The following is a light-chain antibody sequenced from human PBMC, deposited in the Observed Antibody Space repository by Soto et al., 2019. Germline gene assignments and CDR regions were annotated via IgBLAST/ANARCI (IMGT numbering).Light chain of an antibody. Sequence: EIVMTHSPATLSLSPGEIATLSCRASESVSTNLAWYQQKPGQAPRLLIYGASTRATGIPARFSGSGSGTEFTLTISSLQSEDFAVYYCQQYNNWRWTFGQGTKVDIK. V-gene: IGKV3-15*01. CDR2: GAS. CDR1: ESVSTN. CDR3: QQYNNWRWT. J-gene: IGKJ1*01.